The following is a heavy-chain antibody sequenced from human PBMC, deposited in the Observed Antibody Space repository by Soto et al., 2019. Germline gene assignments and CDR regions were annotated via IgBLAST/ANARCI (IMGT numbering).Heavy chain of an antibody. CDR1: GFSFSSYT. D-gene: IGHD3-16*01. V-gene: IGHV3-48*02. Sequence: GGSLRLSCAASGFSFSSYTMNWVRQAPGKGLEWVAYIRDSSITTYADSVKGRFTISRDTAENSLFLQMNSLRDEDTAVYYCARDRYWGFDYWGQGTLVTVSS. J-gene: IGHJ4*02. CDR2: IRDSSIT. CDR3: ARDRYWGFDY.